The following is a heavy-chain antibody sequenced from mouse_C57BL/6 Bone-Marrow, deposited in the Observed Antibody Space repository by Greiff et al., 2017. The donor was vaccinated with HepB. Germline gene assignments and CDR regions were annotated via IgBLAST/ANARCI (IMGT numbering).Heavy chain of an antibody. Sequence: VQLQQSGPELARPWASVKISCQAFYTFSRRVHFAIRDTNYWMQWVKQRPGQGLEWIGAIYPGNGDTSYNQKFKGKATLTADKSSRTAYMQLSSLTSEDSAVYYCAAYYGSSHYAMDYWGQGTSVTVSS. CDR1: YTFSRRVH. CDR2: GQGLEWIG. V-gene: IGHV1-87*01. CDR3: SEDSAVYYCAAYYGSSHYAMDY. D-gene: IGHD1-1*01. J-gene: IGHJ4*01.